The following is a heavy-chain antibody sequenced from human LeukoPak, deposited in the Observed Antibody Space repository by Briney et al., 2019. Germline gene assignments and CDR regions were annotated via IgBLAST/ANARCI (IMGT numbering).Heavy chain of an antibody. CDR2: ISSSGSTI. Sequence: GGSLRLSCAASGFTFSSYAMSWVRQAPGKGLEWVSYISSSGSTIYYADSVKGRFTISRDNAKNSLYLQMNSLRAEDTAVYYCARVPHYDSSAWDAFDIWGQGTMVTVSS. CDR1: GFTFSSYA. CDR3: ARVPHYDSSAWDAFDI. J-gene: IGHJ3*02. V-gene: IGHV3-48*04. D-gene: IGHD3-22*01.